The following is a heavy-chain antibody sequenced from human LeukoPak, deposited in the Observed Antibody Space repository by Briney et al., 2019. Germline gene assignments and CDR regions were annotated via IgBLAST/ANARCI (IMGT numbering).Heavy chain of an antibody. J-gene: IGHJ5*02. D-gene: IGHD3-10*01. V-gene: IGHV4-4*07. CDR3: ARAPYGSGANWFDP. CDR1: GGSISTYY. Sequence: SETLSLTCTVSGGSISTYYWSWIRQPAGKGLEWIGRIYPSGSTNYNPSLKSRVTMSADTSKNQFSLKLSSVTAADAAVYYCARAPYGSGANWFDPWGQGTLVTVSS. CDR2: IYPSGST.